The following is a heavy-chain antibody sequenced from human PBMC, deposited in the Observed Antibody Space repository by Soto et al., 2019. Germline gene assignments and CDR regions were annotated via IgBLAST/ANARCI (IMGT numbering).Heavy chain of an antibody. V-gene: IGHV4-39*01. D-gene: IGHD3-22*01. CDR3: ARTDYDSSGYYDSFDY. Sequence: SETLSLTCTVSGGTISSNTYHWGWIRQPPGKGLEWIGNIYYSGTTYYNPSLKSRVTISVDTSKNQFSLKLSSVTAADTAVYYCARTDYDSSGYYDSFDYWGQGTLVTVSS. J-gene: IGHJ4*02. CDR2: IYYSGTT. CDR1: GGTISSNTYH.